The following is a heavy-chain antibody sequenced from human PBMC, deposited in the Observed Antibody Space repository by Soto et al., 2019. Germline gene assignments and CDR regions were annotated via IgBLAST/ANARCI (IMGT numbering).Heavy chain of an antibody. Sequence: QVQLQESGPGLVRPSQTLSLTCTVSGGSINSGDSYWNWIRQNPEKGLEWIGYINYRGTTFYNPSLKSRIIISADTSENQFSLKLNSVTAADTAVYYCVRAAPGVAPYWGQGTLVTVSS. V-gene: IGHV4-31*03. CDR1: GGSINSGDSY. J-gene: IGHJ4*02. CDR2: INYRGTT. D-gene: IGHD2-15*01. CDR3: VRAAPGVAPY.